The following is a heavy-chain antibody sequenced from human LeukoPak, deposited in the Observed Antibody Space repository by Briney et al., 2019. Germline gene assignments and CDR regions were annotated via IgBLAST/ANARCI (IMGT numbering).Heavy chain of an antibody. D-gene: IGHD3-3*01. CDR2: VNPYSGNT. CDR3: ARVYPGRYDFWSGHLSYYYYMDV. CDR1: GYTFTSCA. Sequence: GASVTVSCKASGYTFTSCAMNWVRQATAQGIEWMGWVNPYSGNTGYAQKFQGRVIITRNTSISKAYMELSSLRSEDTAVYYCARVYPGRYDFWSGHLSYYYYMDVWGKGTTVTVSS. V-gene: IGHV1-8*03. J-gene: IGHJ6*03.